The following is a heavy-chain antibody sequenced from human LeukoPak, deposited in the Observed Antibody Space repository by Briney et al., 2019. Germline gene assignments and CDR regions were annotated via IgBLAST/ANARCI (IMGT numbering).Heavy chain of an antibody. CDR3: ARDSPRHCSVGSCYPL. Sequence: GASVKVSCKASGYTFTGYYMHWVRQAPGQGLEWMGRINPNSGGTNYAQKFQGRGTMTRDTSISTAHMALSRLRSDDTAVYYCARDSPRHCSVGSCYPLWGQGTLVTVSS. D-gene: IGHD2-15*01. CDR1: GYTFTGYY. J-gene: IGHJ4*02. V-gene: IGHV1-2*06. CDR2: INPNSGGT.